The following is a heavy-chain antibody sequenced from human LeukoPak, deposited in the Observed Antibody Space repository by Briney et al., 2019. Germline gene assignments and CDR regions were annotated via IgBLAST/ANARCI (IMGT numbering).Heavy chain of an antibody. V-gene: IGHV3-23*01. D-gene: IGHD3-16*02. J-gene: IGHJ4*02. CDR1: GFTFSSYP. CDR3: AKSLKSQVRYYDYLWGSYLLDY. Sequence: GGSLRLSCAASGFTFSSYPMSWVRQAPGKGLEWVSAISGSGGSTYYADSVKGRFTISRDNSKNTLYLQMNSLRAEDTAVYYCAKSLKSQVRYYDYLWGSYLLDYWGQGTLVIVSS. CDR2: ISGSGGST.